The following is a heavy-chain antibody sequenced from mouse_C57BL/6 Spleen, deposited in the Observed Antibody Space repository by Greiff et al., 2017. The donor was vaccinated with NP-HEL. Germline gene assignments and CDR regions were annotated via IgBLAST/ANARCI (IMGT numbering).Heavy chain of an antibody. Sequence: VQLQQSGAELARPGASVKLSCKASGYTFTSYGISWVKQRPGQGLEWIGEIYPRSGNTYYYEKFKGKATLTADKSYSTTYMELHSLTSEDSAVYFCARSGDYGSSYGYFDVWGTGTTVTVSS. J-gene: IGHJ1*03. CDR1: GYTFTSYG. V-gene: IGHV1-81*01. CDR3: ARSGDYGSSYGYFDV. D-gene: IGHD1-1*01. CDR2: IYPRSGNT.